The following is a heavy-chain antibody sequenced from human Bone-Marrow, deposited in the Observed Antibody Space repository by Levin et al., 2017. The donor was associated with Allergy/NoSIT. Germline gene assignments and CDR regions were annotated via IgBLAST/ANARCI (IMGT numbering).Heavy chain of an antibody. CDR3: ARDEGWFGQSFFDY. D-gene: IGHD3-10*01. CDR2: IWYDGSNK. CDR1: GFTFSNFG. Sequence: SGGSLRLSCAASGFTFSNFGMHWVRQAPGKGLEWVAVIWYDGSNKYYADSVEGRFNISRDNSKNTLYLQMNSLRAEDTAVYYCARDEGWFGQSFFDYWGQGTLVTVSS. V-gene: IGHV3-33*01. J-gene: IGHJ4*02.